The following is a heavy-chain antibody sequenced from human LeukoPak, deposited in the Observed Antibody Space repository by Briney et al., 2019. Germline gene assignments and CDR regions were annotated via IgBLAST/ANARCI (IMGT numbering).Heavy chain of an antibody. Sequence: ASVKVSCLASGYTFTAYYVHWVRQAPGQGLEWMGWINSNSGYTGYAQNFQGRVTMTRDTSISTLYLDLSSLRSDDTAVYYCARYSLRSNWLFDYWGQGTLVTVSS. CDR3: ARYSLRSNWLFDY. V-gene: IGHV1-2*02. CDR2: INSNSGYT. CDR1: GYTFTAYY. J-gene: IGHJ4*02. D-gene: IGHD1-1*01.